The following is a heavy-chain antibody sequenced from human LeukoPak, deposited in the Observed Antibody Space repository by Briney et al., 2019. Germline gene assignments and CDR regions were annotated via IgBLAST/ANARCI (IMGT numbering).Heavy chain of an antibody. D-gene: IGHD3-22*01. Sequence: SETLSLTCTVSTDSISKSLYHWAWVRQPPGKGLEWIAEIYYQGNTYYNPSLSGRFTISVATSKHQFSLQLNAVTAADTALYFCASVKLGYYYDTNGYFDSWGQGIPVTVSS. J-gene: IGHJ4*02. CDR3: ASVKLGYYYDTNGYFDS. CDR2: IYYQGNT. CDR1: TDSISKSLYH. V-gene: IGHV4-39*07.